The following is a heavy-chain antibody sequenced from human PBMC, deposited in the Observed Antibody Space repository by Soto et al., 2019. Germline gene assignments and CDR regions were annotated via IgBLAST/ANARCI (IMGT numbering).Heavy chain of an antibody. Sequence: PSETLSLTCAVYGGSFSGYYWSWIRQPPGKGLEWIGEINHSGSTNYNPSLKSRVTISVDTSKNQFSLKLSSVTAADTAVYYCARGRHYSLIAVAGTGRFDPLGQGTLVTVSS. CDR1: GGSFSGYY. V-gene: IGHV4-34*01. D-gene: IGHD6-19*01. J-gene: IGHJ5*02. CDR2: INHSGST. CDR3: ARGRHYSLIAVAGTGRFDP.